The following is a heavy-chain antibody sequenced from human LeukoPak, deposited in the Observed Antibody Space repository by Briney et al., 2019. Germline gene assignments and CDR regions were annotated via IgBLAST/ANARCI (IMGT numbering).Heavy chain of an antibody. D-gene: IGHD6-13*01. CDR2: IYPGDSDT. J-gene: IGHJ4*02. V-gene: IGHV5-51*01. CDR1: GYSFTTYW. Sequence: GESLKISCKGSGYSFTTYWIGWVRQMPGKGLEWMGIIYPGDSDTTYSPSLQGQVTISADTSISTAYLQWSSLKASDTAMYYCARRSAGTYEYWGQGTLVTVSS. CDR3: ARRSAGTYEY.